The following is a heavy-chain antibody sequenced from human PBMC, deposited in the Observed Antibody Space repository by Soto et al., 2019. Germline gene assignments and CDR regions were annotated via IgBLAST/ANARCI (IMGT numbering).Heavy chain of an antibody. CDR3: ARHMAVDTAIVINYFDY. Sequence: GESLKISCKGSGYSFTSYWISWVRQMPGKGLEWMGRIDPSDSYTNYSPSFQGHVTISADKSISTAYLQWSSLKASDTAMYYCARHMAVDTAIVINYFDYWGQGTLVTLSS. CDR2: IDPSDSYT. J-gene: IGHJ4*02. V-gene: IGHV5-10-1*01. D-gene: IGHD5-18*01. CDR1: GYSFTSYW.